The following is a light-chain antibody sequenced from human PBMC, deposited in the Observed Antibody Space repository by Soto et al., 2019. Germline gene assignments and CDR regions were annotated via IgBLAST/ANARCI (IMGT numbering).Light chain of an antibody. CDR2: YDS. V-gene: IGLV3-21*04. Sequence: SYELTQPPSVSVAPGNTARITCGGTNIRTKAVHWYQQEAGQAPVLVIYYDSDRPSGIPERFSGSNSGGTAILTISRVEAGDEADYYCQVWDITSDHVVFGGGTKLTVL. CDR1: NIRTKA. CDR3: QVWDITSDHVV. J-gene: IGLJ2*01.